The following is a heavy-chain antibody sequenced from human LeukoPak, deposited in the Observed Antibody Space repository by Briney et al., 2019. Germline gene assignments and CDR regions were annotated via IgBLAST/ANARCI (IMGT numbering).Heavy chain of an antibody. CDR1: PGITFSDYW. Sequence: GGSLRLSCAASPGITFSDYWMNWVRQAPGKGLEWVAIIRQDGRETLYLDSVRGRFTISRDNAKSSVYLEINSLRAEDTAVYYCVGGIGWQPDYWGQGTLVTVSS. D-gene: IGHD6-19*01. V-gene: IGHV3-7*03. CDR2: IRQDGRET. J-gene: IGHJ4*02. CDR3: VGGIGWQPDY.